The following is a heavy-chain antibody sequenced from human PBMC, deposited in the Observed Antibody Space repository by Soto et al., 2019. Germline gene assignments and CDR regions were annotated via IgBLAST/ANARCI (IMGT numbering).Heavy chain of an antibody. CDR3: ARAVARDGSSWYRGGYDS. D-gene: IGHD6-13*01. CDR2: IYYSGST. V-gene: IGHV4-61*01. J-gene: IGHJ4*02. Sequence: SETLSLTCTVSGGSVSSGSYYWSWIRQPPGKGLEWIGYIYYSGSTNYNPSLKSRVTISVDTSKNQFSLKLSSVTAADTAVYFCARAVARDGSSWYRGGYDSWGQGTLVTVSS. CDR1: GGSVSSGSYY.